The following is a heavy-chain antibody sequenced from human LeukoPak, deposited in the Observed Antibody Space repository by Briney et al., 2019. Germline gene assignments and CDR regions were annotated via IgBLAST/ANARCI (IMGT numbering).Heavy chain of an antibody. J-gene: IGHJ4*02. CDR3: ARGGVVPAAIPLFDY. Sequence: SETLSLTCTVSDDSISDYYRGWIRQPPGKGLEWVGYFHNSGTSTYNPSLKSRVTISADTSKNQFSLKLNSLTTADTAVYYCARGGVVPAAIPLFDYWGQGTLVTVSS. D-gene: IGHD2-2*01. CDR2: FHNSGTS. V-gene: IGHV4-59*01. CDR1: DDSISDYY.